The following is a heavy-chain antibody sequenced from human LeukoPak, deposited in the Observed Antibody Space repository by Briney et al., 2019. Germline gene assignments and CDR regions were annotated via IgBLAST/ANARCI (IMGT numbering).Heavy chain of an antibody. CDR2: IKKDGSEK. D-gene: IGHD6-19*01. CDR1: GFTFSSYW. V-gene: IGHV3-7*01. Sequence: GGSLRLSCAASGFTFSSYWMSWVRQAPGKGLEWVANIKKDGSEKYYVDSVKGRFTISRDNAKNSLYLQMNSLRAEDTAVYYCARVGSGWYVSTYYYMDVWGKGTTVTISS. CDR3: ARVGSGWYVSTYYYMDV. J-gene: IGHJ6*03.